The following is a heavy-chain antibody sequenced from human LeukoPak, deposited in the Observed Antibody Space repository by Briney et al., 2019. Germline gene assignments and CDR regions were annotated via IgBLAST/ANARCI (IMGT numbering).Heavy chain of an antibody. V-gene: IGHV3-11*06. J-gene: IGHJ4*02. CDR3: VRDRGALVIAGCVFDY. CDR2: ISSSSVYT. Sequence: PGGSLRLSCATSGFTFSDYYMSWIRQAPGKGLEWISYISSSSVYTNYAGSVKGRFTISRDNAKNSLYLQMNSLRAEDTAVYYCVRDRGALVIAGCVFDYWGQGTLVTVSS. CDR1: GFTFSDYY. D-gene: IGHD2-21*01.